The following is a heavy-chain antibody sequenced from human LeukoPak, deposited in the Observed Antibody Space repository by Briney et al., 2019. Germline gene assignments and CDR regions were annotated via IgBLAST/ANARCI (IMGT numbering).Heavy chain of an antibody. CDR1: GFIFSIYG. CDR2: IWYGGSNK. Sequence: GGPVRLFCAASGFIFSIYGVHGLPDATGKGLVGGGDIWYGGSNKYYADSVKGRFTISRDNSKNTLYLQMTIRRAEDTVVYYGAKSGYGDRYFDYWGQGTPVTVSS. CDR3: AKSGYGDRYFDY. J-gene: IGHJ4*02. D-gene: IGHD4-17*01. V-gene: IGHV3-33*06.